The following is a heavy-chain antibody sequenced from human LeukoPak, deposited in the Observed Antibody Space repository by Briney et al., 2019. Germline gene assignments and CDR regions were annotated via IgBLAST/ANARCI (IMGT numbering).Heavy chain of an antibody. J-gene: IGHJ3*02. CDR1: GFTFSSYA. CDR2: ISYDGSNK. V-gene: IGHV3-30*14. CDR3: ARVPSSSVGFHAFDI. Sequence: GGSLRLSCAASGFTFSSYAMHWVRQAPGKGLEWVAVISYDGSNKYYADSVKGRFTISRDNSKNTLYLQMNSLRAEDTAVYYCARVPSSSVGFHAFDIWGQGTMVTVSS. D-gene: IGHD3-10*01.